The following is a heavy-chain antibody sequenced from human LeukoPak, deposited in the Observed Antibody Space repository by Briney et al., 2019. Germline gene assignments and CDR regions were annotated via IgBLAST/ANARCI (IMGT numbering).Heavy chain of an antibody. D-gene: IGHD3-9*01. V-gene: IGHV1-2*02. Sequence: ASVKVSCKASGYSVNAYNMHWARQAPGQGLEWMGWINHKSGGANYAQKFQGRVSMTWDTSISTAYLELSRLRSDDTAVYYCAREYILTRYYGDYWGQGTLVTVSS. CDR2: INHKSGGA. CDR3: AREYILTRYYGDY. J-gene: IGHJ4*02. CDR1: GYSVNAYN.